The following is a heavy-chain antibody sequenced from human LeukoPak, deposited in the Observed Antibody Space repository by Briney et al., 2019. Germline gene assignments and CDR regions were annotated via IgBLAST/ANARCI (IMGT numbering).Heavy chain of an antibody. D-gene: IGHD3-3*01. J-gene: IGHJ4*02. V-gene: IGHV3-11*04. CDR3: ARDSGPSIFGVVTPGDY. Sequence: GGSLRLSCVASGFSFSDYYMSWIRQAPGKGLEWVSYIGSTIYYADSVKGRFTISRDNAKNSLYLQMNSLRAEDTAVYYCARDSGPSIFGVVTPGDYWGQGTLVTVSS. CDR2: IGSTI. CDR1: GFSFSDYY.